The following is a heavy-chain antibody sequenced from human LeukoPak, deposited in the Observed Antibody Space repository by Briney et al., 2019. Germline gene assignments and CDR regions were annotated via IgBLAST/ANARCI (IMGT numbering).Heavy chain of an antibody. D-gene: IGHD6-6*01. J-gene: IGHJ6*03. CDR1: GFTFSSYA. V-gene: IGHV3-23*01. CDR3: AREYMDSSSSNYYYYMDV. Sequence: GGSLRLSCAASGFTFSSYAMSWVRQAPGKGLEWVSAISGSGGSTYYADSVKGRFTISRDNSKNTLYLQMNSLRAEDTAVYYCAREYMDSSSSNYYYYMDVWGKGTTVTVSS. CDR2: ISGSGGST.